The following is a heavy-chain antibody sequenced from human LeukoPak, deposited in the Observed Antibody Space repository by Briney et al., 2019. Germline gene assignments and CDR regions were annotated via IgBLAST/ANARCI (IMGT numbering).Heavy chain of an antibody. CDR3: AKDLIAAAGTEYYYYGMDV. Sequence: PGGSLRLSCAASGFTFSSYGMHWVRQAPGKGLEWVAFIRYDGSNKYYADSVKGRFTIPRDNAKNSLYLQMNSLRAEDTALYYCAKDLIAAAGTEYYYYGMDVWGQGTTVTVSS. CDR1: GFTFSSYG. CDR2: IRYDGSNK. V-gene: IGHV3-30*02. J-gene: IGHJ6*02. D-gene: IGHD6-13*01.